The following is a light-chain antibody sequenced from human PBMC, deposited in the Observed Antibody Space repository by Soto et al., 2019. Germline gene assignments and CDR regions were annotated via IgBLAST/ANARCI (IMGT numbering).Light chain of an antibody. V-gene: IGKV3-20*01. CDR2: GAS. CDR1: RRVSSSY. J-gene: IGKJ1*01. Sequence: DIVFTQSPGTXAXSPVVRSTLSFRASRRVSSSYLAWYQQKPGQAPRLLIYGASSRATGIPDRFSGSGSGTDFTLTISRLEPEDFAVYYCQQYGSSRRTFGQGTKVDIK. CDR3: QQYGSSRRT.